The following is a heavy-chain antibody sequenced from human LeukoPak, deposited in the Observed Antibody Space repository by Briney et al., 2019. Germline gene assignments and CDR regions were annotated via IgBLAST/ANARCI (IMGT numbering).Heavy chain of an antibody. J-gene: IGHJ6*04. CDR1: GGTFTSYY. V-gene: IGHV1-46*01. CDR2: INPSGGST. D-gene: IGHD3-10*01. Sequence: ASVKVSCKASGGTFTSYYMHWVRQAPGQGLEWMGIINPSGGSTSYAQKFQGRVTMTRDTSTSTVYMELSSLRSEDTAVYYCARAKMVRGVIIYYYYYGMDVWGKGTTVTVSS. CDR3: ARAKMVRGVIIYYYYYGMDV.